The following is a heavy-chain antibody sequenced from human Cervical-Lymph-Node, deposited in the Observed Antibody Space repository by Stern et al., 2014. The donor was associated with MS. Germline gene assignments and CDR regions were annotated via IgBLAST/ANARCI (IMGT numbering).Heavy chain of an antibody. V-gene: IGHV4-59*01. CDR1: GGSISSYY. J-gene: IGHJ4*02. D-gene: IGHD1-1*01. Sequence: QVQLQESGPGLVKPSETLSLTCTVSGGSISSYYWNWIRQSPGKGLEWIGSVYYSGKTNYNPSLNGRVTISLDTSKSQFSLRLSSVTAGDTAVYYCARDSTAWSPSFDYWGQGTLVTVSS. CDR3: ARDSTAWSPSFDY. CDR2: VYYSGKT.